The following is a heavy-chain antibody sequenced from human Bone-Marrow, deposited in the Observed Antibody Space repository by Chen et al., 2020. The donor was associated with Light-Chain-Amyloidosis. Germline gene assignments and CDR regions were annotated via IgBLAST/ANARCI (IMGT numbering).Heavy chain of an antibody. CDR1: GYNFTSYY. J-gene: IGHJ6*02. CDR3: ARDPPAVAGLRTNGMDV. Sequence: QVQLVQSGAEVKKPGASVKVSCKASGYNFTSYYMHWVRQAPGQGLEWMGIINPSGGSTSYAQKFQGRVTMTRDTSTSTVYMELSSLRSEDTAVYYCARDPPAVAGLRTNGMDVWGQGTTVTVSS. D-gene: IGHD6-19*01. V-gene: IGHV1-46*01. CDR2: INPSGGST.